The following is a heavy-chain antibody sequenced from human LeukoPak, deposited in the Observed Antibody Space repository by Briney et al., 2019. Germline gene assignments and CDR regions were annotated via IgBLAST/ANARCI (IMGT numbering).Heavy chain of an antibody. V-gene: IGHV4-59*08. CDR3: ARHRASQWLVYYFDY. Sequence: SETLSLTCTVSGGSISSYYWSWIRQPPGKGLEWIGYIYYSGSTNYHPSLKSRVTISVDTSKNQFSLKLSSVTAADTAVYYCARHRASQWLVYYFDYWGQGTLVTVSS. CDR1: GGSISSYY. D-gene: IGHD6-19*01. J-gene: IGHJ4*02. CDR2: IYYSGST.